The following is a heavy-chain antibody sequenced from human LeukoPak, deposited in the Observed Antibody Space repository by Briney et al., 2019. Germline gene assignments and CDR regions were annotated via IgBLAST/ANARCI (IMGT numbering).Heavy chain of an antibody. J-gene: IGHJ4*02. D-gene: IGHD3-22*01. CDR3: ARDHNYDSSGLDY. CDR1: GFTFSSYA. V-gene: IGHV3-30-3*01. Sequence: GGSLRLSCSASGFTFSSYAMHWVRQAPGKGLEWVAVISYDGSNKYYADSVKGRFTISRDNSKNTLYLQMNSLRAEDTAVYYCARDHNYDSSGLDYWGQGTLVTVSS. CDR2: ISYDGSNK.